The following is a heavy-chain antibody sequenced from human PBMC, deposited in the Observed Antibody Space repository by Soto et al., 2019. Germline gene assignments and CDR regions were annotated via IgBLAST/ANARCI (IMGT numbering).Heavy chain of an antibody. CDR3: ARDSLSVAGLFDY. V-gene: IGHV3-21*01. Sequence: EVQLVESGGGLVKPGGSLRLSCAASGFTFSSYSMNWVRQAPGKGLEWVSSISSSSSYIYYADSVKGRFTISRDNAKNSLYLQMNSLRAEDTAVYYCARDSLSVAGLFDYWGQGTLVTVSS. D-gene: IGHD6-19*01. CDR1: GFTFSSYS. CDR2: ISSSSSYI. J-gene: IGHJ4*02.